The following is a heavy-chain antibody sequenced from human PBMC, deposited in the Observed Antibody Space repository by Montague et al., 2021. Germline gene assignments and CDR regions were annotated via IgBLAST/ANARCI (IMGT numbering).Heavy chain of an antibody. V-gene: IGHV4-59*01. J-gene: IGHJ4*02. CDR1: GDSINGWY. Sequence: SETQSLTCSVSGDSINGWYWSWIRQPPGKGLEWIGSVLYSGATNYNPSLKSRVTMSADTSKNQVSLKVNSVTAADTAVYYCARQGFYESGGFFIWGLGTLVTVSS. D-gene: IGHD3-22*01. CDR3: ARQGFYESGGFFI. CDR2: VLYSGAT.